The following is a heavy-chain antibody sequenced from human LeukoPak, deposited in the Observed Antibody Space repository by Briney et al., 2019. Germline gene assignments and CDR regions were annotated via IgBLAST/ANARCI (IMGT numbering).Heavy chain of an antibody. D-gene: IGHD4-17*01. Sequence: KTSETLSLTCTVSGGSISSYYWSWIRQPPGKGLEWIGCIYYSGSTSYNPSLKSRVTILADTSKNQFSLKLSSVTAADTAVYYCARHFRGRSQPWGQGTLVTVSS. V-gene: IGHV4-59*08. J-gene: IGHJ5*02. CDR1: GGSISSYY. CDR2: IYYSGST. CDR3: ARHFRGRSQP.